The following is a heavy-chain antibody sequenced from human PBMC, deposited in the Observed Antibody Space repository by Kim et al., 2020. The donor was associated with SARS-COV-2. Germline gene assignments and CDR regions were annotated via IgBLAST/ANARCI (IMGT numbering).Heavy chain of an antibody. CDR2: IYTSGST. Sequence: SETLSLTCTVSGGSISSYYWSWIRQPAGKGLEWIGRIYTSGSTNYNPSLKSRVTMSVDTSKNQFSLKLSSVTAADTAVYYCARDRIAAAGTPFDYWGQGTLVTVSS. V-gene: IGHV4-4*07. CDR3: ARDRIAAAGTPFDY. D-gene: IGHD6-13*01. CDR1: GGSISSYY. J-gene: IGHJ4*02.